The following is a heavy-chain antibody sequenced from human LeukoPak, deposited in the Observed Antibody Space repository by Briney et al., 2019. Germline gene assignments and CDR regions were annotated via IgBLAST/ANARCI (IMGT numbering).Heavy chain of an antibody. CDR3: AKRKDGYSLDP. CDR1: GFSFSSYW. CDR2: ISSDGSST. D-gene: IGHD5-24*01. V-gene: IGHV3-74*01. Sequence: GGSLRLSCAASGFSFSSYWMNWVRQAPGKGLVWVSRISSDGSSTNYADSVKGRFTISRDNSKNTLYLQMNSLRVEDTAVYYCAKRKDGYSLDPWGQGTLVTVSS. J-gene: IGHJ5*02.